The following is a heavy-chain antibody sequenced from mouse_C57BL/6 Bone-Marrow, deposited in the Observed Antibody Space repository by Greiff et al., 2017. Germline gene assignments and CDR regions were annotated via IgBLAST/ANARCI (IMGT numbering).Heavy chain of an antibody. CDR1: GFAFSTYW. Sequence: QVQLKQSGAELVKPGASVKISCKVSGFAFSTYWMNWVQQRPGKGLEWIGQIYPGDGDTNYNGKFKGKATLTADKSSSTAYMQLSSLTSADSAVYFSARDWDYFDYWGQGTTLTVSS. CDR2: IYPGDGDT. D-gene: IGHD4-1*01. J-gene: IGHJ2*01. V-gene: IGHV1-80*01. CDR3: ARDWDYFDY.